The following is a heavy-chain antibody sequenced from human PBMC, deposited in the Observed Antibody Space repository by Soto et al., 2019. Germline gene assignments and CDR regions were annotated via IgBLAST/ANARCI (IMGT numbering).Heavy chain of an antibody. CDR2: ITVYNGIK. Sequence: QVQLVQSGAEVKKPGASVKVSCKASGYTFTGYAVSWVRQAPGQGLEWMGSITVYNGIKKYAQKFQGRVTMTTDTATSTAFLDLRSLTSDDTAVYYCVRGVGAFDYWGQGTLVTVSS. J-gene: IGHJ4*02. V-gene: IGHV1-18*04. CDR3: VRGVGAFDY. CDR1: GYTFTGYA. D-gene: IGHD1-26*01.